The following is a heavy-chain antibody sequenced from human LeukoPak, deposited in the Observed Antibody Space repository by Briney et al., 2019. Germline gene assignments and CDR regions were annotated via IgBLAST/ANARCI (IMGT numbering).Heavy chain of an antibody. CDR2: IYSGGST. CDR3: ARQGPIAGAGRVDY. J-gene: IGHJ4*02. CDR1: GFTVSSNY. D-gene: IGHD6-19*01. Sequence: QPGGSLRLSCAASGFTVSSNYMSWVRQAPGKGLEWVSVIYSGGSTYYADSVKGRFTISRDNSKNTLYLQMNSLRAEDTAVYYCARQGPIAGAGRVDYWGQGPLVTVSS. V-gene: IGHV3-66*04.